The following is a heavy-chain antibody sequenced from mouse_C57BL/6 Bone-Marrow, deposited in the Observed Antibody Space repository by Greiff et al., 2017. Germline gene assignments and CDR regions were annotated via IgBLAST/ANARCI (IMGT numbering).Heavy chain of an antibody. V-gene: IGHV5-17*01. CDR2: ISSGSSTI. J-gene: IGHJ1*03. Sequence: DVKLVESGGGLVKPGGSLKLSCAASGFTFSDYGMHWVRQAPEKGLEWVAYISSGSSTIYYADTVKGRFTLSRDNANNTLFLQVTSLRSEDTAMYYCARPPVVATDFGVWGTGTTVTVSS. CDR1: GFTFSDYG. CDR3: ARPPVVATDFGV. D-gene: IGHD1-1*01.